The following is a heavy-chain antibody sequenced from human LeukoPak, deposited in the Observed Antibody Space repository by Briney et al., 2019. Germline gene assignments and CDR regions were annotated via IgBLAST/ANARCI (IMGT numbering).Heavy chain of an antibody. CDR1: EYTFTSYA. CDR3: AGSLLRYFDWLF. J-gene: IGHJ4*02. V-gene: IGHV1-3*01. CDR2: INAGNGNT. Sequence: GASVKVSCKASEYTFTSYAMHWVRQAPGQRLEWMGWINAGNGNTKYSQKFQGRVTITRDTSASTAYMELSSLRSEDTAVYYCAGSLLRYFDWLFWGQGTLVTVSS. D-gene: IGHD3-9*01.